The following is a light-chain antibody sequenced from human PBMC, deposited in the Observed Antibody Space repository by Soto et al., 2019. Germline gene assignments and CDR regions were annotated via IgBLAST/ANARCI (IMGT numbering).Light chain of an antibody. Sequence: QSALTQPPAASGSPGQSVTISCTGTSTDVGGYNYVSWYQQHPDKAPKLIIYEVTKRPSGVPDRFSGSKSGNTASLTVSGLQAEDEDDYYCSSYAGSNNFVVFGGGTKVTVL. J-gene: IGLJ2*01. CDR3: SSYAGSNNFVV. CDR1: STDVGGYNY. V-gene: IGLV2-8*01. CDR2: EVT.